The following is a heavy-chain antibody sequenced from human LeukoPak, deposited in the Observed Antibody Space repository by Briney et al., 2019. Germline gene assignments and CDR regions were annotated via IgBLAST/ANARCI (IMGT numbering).Heavy chain of an antibody. CDR3: ARAKRNGFDI. Sequence: GGSLRLSCAASGFTFSSYGMHWVRQAPGKGLEWVAVISYDGSNKYYADSVKGRFTISRDNAKNSLYLQMHSLRAEDTAVYYCARAKRNGFDIWGQGTMVTVSS. CDR1: GFTFSSYG. V-gene: IGHV3-30*03. CDR2: ISYDGSNK. J-gene: IGHJ3*02.